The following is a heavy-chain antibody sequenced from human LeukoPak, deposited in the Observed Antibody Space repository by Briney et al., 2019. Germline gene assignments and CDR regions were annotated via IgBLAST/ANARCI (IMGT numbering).Heavy chain of an antibody. Sequence: GGSLRLSCAASGFTFSSYGMHWVRQAPGKGLEWVAFIRYDGSNKYYADSVKGRFTISRDNSKNTLYLQMNSLRAEDTAVYYCAREQRRITMIVVAFGAFDIWGQGTLVTVSS. CDR2: IRYDGSNK. CDR1: GFTFSSYG. J-gene: IGHJ3*02. D-gene: IGHD3-22*01. CDR3: AREQRRITMIVVAFGAFDI. V-gene: IGHV3-30*02.